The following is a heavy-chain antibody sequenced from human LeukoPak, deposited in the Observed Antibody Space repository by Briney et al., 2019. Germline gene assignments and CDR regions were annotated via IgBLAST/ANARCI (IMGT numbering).Heavy chain of an antibody. Sequence: GGSLRLSCAASGFTFSSYGMHWVRQAPGKGLEWVSFIRYDGSNKYYADSVKGRFTISRDNSENTLYLQMNSLRAEDAAVYYCARCDYPEEDFYYYMDVWGKGTTVTISS. CDR1: GFTFSSYG. V-gene: IGHV3-30*02. J-gene: IGHJ6*03. CDR2: IRYDGSNK. CDR3: ARCDYPEEDFYYYMDV. D-gene: IGHD4-11*01.